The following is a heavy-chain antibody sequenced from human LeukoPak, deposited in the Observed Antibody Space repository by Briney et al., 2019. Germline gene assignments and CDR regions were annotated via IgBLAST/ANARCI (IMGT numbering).Heavy chain of an antibody. Sequence: SETLSLTCTVSGGSISSSSYYWGWIRQPPGKGLEWIGSIYYSGSTYYNPSLKSRITISVDKSKNQFSLKLSSATAADTAVYYCARERSGSEIFARSFDIWGQGTMVTVSS. CDR3: ARERSGSEIFARSFDI. J-gene: IGHJ3*02. CDR2: IYYSGST. D-gene: IGHD3-3*01. CDR1: GGSISSSSYY. V-gene: IGHV4-39*07.